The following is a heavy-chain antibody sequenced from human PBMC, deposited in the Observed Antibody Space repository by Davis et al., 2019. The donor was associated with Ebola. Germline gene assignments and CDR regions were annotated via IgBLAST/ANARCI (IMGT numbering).Heavy chain of an antibody. J-gene: IGHJ4*02. V-gene: IGHV3-30*03. D-gene: IGHD2-2*01. Sequence: GGSLRLSCAASGFSFSDYYMTWIRQAPGKGLEWVALISYDGSRTYYADSVKGRFTISRDNSKNTLYLQMNSLRAEDTAVYYCATKSAPIDYWGQGTLVTVSS. CDR2: ISYDGSRT. CDR1: GFSFSDYY. CDR3: ATKSAPIDY.